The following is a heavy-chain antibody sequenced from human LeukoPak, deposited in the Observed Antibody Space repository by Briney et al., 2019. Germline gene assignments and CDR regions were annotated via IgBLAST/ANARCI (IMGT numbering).Heavy chain of an antibody. J-gene: IGHJ4*02. D-gene: IGHD5-18*01. CDR2: IIPILGIA. CDR3: ATEVDTAMVFDY. Sequence: GASVKVSCKASGGTFSSYAISWVRQAPGQGLEWMGRIIPILGIANYAQKFQGRVTITADKSTSTAYMELSSLRSEDTAVYYCATEVDTAMVFDYWGQGTLVTVSS. V-gene: IGHV1-69*04. CDR1: GGTFSSYA.